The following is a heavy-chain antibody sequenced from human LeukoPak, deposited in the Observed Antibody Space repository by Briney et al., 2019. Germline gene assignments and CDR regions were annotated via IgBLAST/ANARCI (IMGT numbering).Heavy chain of an antibody. D-gene: IGHD2-2*01. CDR1: GYTFTSYG. J-gene: IGHJ5*02. Sequence: ASVKVSCKASGYTFTSYGISWVRQAPGQGLEWMGWISAYNGNTNYAQKLQGRVIMTTDTSTSTAYMELRSLRSDDTAVYYCARHNDFYCSSTSCYLRSWFDPWGQGTLVTVSS. CDR2: ISAYNGNT. CDR3: ARHNDFYCSSTSCYLRSWFDP. V-gene: IGHV1-18*01.